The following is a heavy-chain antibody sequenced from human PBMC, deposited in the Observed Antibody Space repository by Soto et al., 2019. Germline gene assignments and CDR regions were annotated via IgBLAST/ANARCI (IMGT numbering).Heavy chain of an antibody. CDR1: GYTFTSYG. CDR2: ISAYNGNT. CDR3: ARDGILVVVAATPPYYYGMDV. J-gene: IGHJ6*02. D-gene: IGHD2-15*01. V-gene: IGHV1-18*04. Sequence: ASVKVSCKASGYTFTSYGISWVRQAPGQGLEWMGWISAYNGNTNYAQKLQGRVTMTTDTSTSTAYMELRSLRSDDTAVYYCARDGILVVVAATPPYYYGMDVWGQGTTVTVSS.